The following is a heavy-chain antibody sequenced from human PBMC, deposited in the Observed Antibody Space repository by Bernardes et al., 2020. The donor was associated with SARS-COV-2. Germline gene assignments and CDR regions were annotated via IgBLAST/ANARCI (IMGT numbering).Heavy chain of an antibody. V-gene: IGHV3-23*01. CDR2: ISGLGGST. Sequence: GGSLRLSCTASGFTFSGYAMAWVRQAPGKGLEWVSTISGLGGSTYQADPVKCRFTVSRDNSKNTVYLEMNSLRDEDTAVYYCAKTLFPDYFDSWGQGTLV. J-gene: IGHJ4*02. D-gene: IGHD2-21*01. CDR1: GFTFSGYA. CDR3: AKTLFPDYFDS.